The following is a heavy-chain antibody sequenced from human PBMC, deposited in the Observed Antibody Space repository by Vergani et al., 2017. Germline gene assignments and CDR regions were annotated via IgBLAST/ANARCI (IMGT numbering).Heavy chain of an antibody. Sequence: EVQLVESGGGLVKPGGSLRLSCAASGFTFSSYSMNWVRQAPGKGLEWVSSISSSSSYIYYADSVKGRFTISRDNAKNSLYLQMNSLRAEDTAVYYCAREQYPYPPNLGWFGAVGYWGQGTLVTVSS. V-gene: IGHV3-21*01. J-gene: IGHJ4*02. CDR2: ISSSSSYI. CDR1: GFTFSSYS. D-gene: IGHD3-10*01. CDR3: AREQYPYPPNLGWFGAVGY.